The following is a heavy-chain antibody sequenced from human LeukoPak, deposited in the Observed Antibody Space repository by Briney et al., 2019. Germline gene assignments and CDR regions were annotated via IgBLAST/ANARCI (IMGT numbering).Heavy chain of an antibody. V-gene: IGHV4-39*01. D-gene: IGHD1-26*01. Sequence: PSETLSLTCTVSGGSISSSSYYWGWIRQPPGKGLEWIGSIYYSGSTYYNPSLKSRVTISVDTSKNQFSLKPSSVTAADTAVYYCARQLEWELLRGEEFDYWGQGTLVTVSS. CDR2: IYYSGST. CDR3: ARQLEWELLRGEEFDY. J-gene: IGHJ4*02. CDR1: GGSISSSSYY.